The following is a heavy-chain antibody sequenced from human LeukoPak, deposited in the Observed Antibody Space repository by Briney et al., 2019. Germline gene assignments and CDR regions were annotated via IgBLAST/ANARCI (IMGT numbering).Heavy chain of an antibody. J-gene: IGHJ6*02. Sequence: ASVKVSCKASGYTFTSYDILWVRQATGQGLEWMGWMNPNSGNTGYAQKFQGRVTMTRNTSISTAYMELSSLRSEDTAVYYCASGGFLTDSNYYYGMDVWGQGTTVTVSS. V-gene: IGHV1-8*01. CDR2: MNPNSGNT. CDR3: ASGGFLTDSNYYYGMDV. D-gene: IGHD4-11*01. CDR1: GYTFTSYD.